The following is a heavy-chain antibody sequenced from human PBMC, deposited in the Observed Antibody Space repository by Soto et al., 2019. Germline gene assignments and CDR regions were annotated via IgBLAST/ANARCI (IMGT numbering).Heavy chain of an antibody. J-gene: IGHJ1*01. CDR2: IIPIFGTA. Sequence: QVQLVQSGAEVKKPGSSVKVSCKASGGTFSSYAISWVRQAPGQGLEWMGGIIPIFGTANYAQKFQGRVTITAYESTSTAYMELSSLRAEDTAVYYCARDDAAHFIKHWGEGSLVTVSS. CDR1: GGTFSSYA. D-gene: IGHD6-25*01. V-gene: IGHV1-69*12. CDR3: ARDDAAHFIKH.